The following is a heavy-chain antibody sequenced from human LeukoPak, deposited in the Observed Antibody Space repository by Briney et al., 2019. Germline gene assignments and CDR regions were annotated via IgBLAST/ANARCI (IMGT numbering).Heavy chain of an antibody. CDR3: ARRYCSGGTCYSDY. Sequence: ASVKVSCKASGYTSTGYYMHWVRQAPGQGLEWMGWINPNSGGTIFAQKFQGRVTMTRDTSISTAYMELNSLKSDDTAMYYCARRYCSGGTCYSDYWGQGTLVTVSS. J-gene: IGHJ4*02. D-gene: IGHD2-15*01. V-gene: IGHV1-2*02. CDR2: INPNSGGT. CDR1: GYTSTGYY.